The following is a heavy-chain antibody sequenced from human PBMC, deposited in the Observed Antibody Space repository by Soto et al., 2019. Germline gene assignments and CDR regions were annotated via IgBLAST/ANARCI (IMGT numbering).Heavy chain of an antibody. CDR3: ARRYCSSTSCLIDY. CDR1: GFTFSSYE. CDR2: ISSSGSTM. D-gene: IGHD2-2*01. J-gene: IGHJ4*02. Sequence: GSLRLSCAASGFTFSSYEMNWVRQAPGKGLEWVSYISSSGSTMYYADSVQGRFTISRDNAKNSLYLQMNSLRAEDTAVYYCARRYCSSTSCLIDYWGQGTLVTV. V-gene: IGHV3-48*03.